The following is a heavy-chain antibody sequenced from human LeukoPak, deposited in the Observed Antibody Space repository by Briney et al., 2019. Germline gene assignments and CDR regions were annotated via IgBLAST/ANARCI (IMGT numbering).Heavy chain of an antibody. CDR3: ARQPFGVALYDPSLAYFDY. J-gene: IGHJ4*02. V-gene: IGHV4-59*08. CDR2: IYYSGST. Sequence: SETLSLTCTVSGGSISSYYWSWIRQPPGKGLEWIGYIYYSGSTSYNPSLKSRVTISVDTSKNQFSLKLSSVTAADTAVYYCARQPFGVALYDPSLAYFDYWGQGTLVTVSS. CDR1: GGSISSYY. D-gene: IGHD3-16*01.